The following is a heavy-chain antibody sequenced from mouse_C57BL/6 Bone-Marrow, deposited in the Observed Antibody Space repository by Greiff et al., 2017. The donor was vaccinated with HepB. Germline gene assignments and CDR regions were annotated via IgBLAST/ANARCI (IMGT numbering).Heavy chain of an antibody. CDR3: ARSPFTPGFAY. CDR2: IDPSDSET. CDR1: GYTFTSYW. V-gene: IGHV1-52*01. J-gene: IGHJ3*01. Sequence: QVQLKQPGAELVRPGSSVKLSCKASGYTFTSYWMHWVKQRPIQGLEWIGNIDPSDSETHYNQKFKDKATLTVDKSSSTAYMQLSSLTSEDSAVYYCARSPFTPGFAYWGQGTLVTVSA.